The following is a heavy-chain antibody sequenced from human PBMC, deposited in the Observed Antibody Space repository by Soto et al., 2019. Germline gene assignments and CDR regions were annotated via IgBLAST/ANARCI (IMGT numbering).Heavy chain of an antibody. CDR3: ARARPDIVMVVGETPGYYGMDV. CDR2: ISGSGGAT. Sequence: GGSLRLSCEASGFTFSSYAMNWVRQAPGKGLEWISVISGSGGATYFADSVKGRFVISRDNSKNSLYLQMNSLRVEDTAVYFCARARPDIVMVVGETPGYYGMDVWGQGTTVTVSS. J-gene: IGHJ6*02. D-gene: IGHD2-15*01. V-gene: IGHV3-23*01. CDR1: GFTFSSYA.